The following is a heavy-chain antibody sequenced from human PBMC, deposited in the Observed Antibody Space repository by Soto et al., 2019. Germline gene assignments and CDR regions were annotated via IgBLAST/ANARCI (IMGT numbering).Heavy chain of an antibody. CDR1: GYTFINHG. Sequence: QVQLVQSEAEVKKPGASVKVSCEASGYTFINHGINWVRQAPGQGLEWMGWVSGSNGNTKYAQKFQGRVTMTTETSTSTAYMELRNLRSDDTAVYFCARDFYPLAYYFDPWGQGTLVTVSS. V-gene: IGHV1-18*04. CDR2: VSGSNGNT. CDR3: ARDFYPLAYYFDP. J-gene: IGHJ4*02.